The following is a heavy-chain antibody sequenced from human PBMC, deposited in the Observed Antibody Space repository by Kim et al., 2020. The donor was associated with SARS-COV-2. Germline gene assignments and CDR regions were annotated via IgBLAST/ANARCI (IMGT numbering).Heavy chain of an antibody. D-gene: IGHD5-12*01. J-gene: IGHJ6*02. CDR3: AKAPDPIVATDYYYYGMDV. CDR1: GFTFSSYA. V-gene: IGHV3-23*01. CDR2: ISGSGGST. Sequence: GGSLRLSCAASGFTFSSYAMSWVRQAPGKGLEWVSAISGSGGSTYYADTVKGRFTISRDNSKNTLYLQMNSLRAEDTAVYYCAKAPDPIVATDYYYYGMDVWGQGTTVTVSS.